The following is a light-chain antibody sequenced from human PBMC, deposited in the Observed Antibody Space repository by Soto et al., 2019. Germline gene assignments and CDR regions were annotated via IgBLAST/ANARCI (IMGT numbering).Light chain of an antibody. CDR2: ATS. Sequence: DIQMTQSPSSLSASVGDRVTITFRASQSLSNYLNWYQQKPGKAPKLLIYATSRLQSGVPSRFSGSGSGTEYTLTISSLQPEDFATYYCQQSYSTPQTFGQGTKVDIK. CDR3: QQSYSTPQT. V-gene: IGKV1-39*01. CDR1: QSLSNY. J-gene: IGKJ1*01.